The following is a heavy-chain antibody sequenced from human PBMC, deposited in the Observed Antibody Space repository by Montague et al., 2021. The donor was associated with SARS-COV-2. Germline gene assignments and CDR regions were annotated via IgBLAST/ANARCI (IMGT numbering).Heavy chain of an antibody. D-gene: IGHD5-12*01. CDR3: ARRDLGWLRCGYYDY. J-gene: IGHJ4*02. V-gene: IGHV4-39*01. CDR1: GGSINSSSYY. CDR2: IYYSGST. Sequence: SETLSLTCTVSGGSINSSSYYWGRIRQSPGKGLEWIGCIYYSGSTYYNPSLKSRVTMSVDTSKNQFSLKLSSVTAADTAVYYCARRDLGWLRCGYYDYWGQGTLVTVSS.